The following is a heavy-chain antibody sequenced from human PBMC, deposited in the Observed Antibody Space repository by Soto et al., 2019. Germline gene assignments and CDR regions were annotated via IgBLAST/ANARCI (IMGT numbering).Heavy chain of an antibody. V-gene: IGHV3-48*02. CDR3: AREQWLVGYYYYYRMDV. Sequence: GGSLRLSCAASGFTFSSYSMNWVRQAPGKXLEWVSYISSSSSTIYYADSVKGRFTISRDNAKNSLYLQMNSLRDEDTAVYYCAREQWLVGYYYYYRMDVWGQGTTVTVSS. J-gene: IGHJ6*02. CDR1: GFTFSSYS. CDR2: ISSSSSTI. D-gene: IGHD6-19*01.